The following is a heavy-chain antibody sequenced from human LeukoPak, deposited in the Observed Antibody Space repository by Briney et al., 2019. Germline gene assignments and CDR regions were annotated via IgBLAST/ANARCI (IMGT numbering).Heavy chain of an antibody. J-gene: IGHJ4*02. Sequence: GASVKVSCKAPGYTFTSYDINWVRQATGQGLEWMGWMNPNSGNTGYAQKFQGRVTMTRNTSISTAYMELSSLRSEDTAVYYCARAASYSSSGKTRKNYYFDYWGQGTLVTVSS. V-gene: IGHV1-8*01. D-gene: IGHD6-13*01. CDR2: MNPNSGNT. CDR3: ARAASYSSSGKTRKNYYFDY. CDR1: GYTFTSYD.